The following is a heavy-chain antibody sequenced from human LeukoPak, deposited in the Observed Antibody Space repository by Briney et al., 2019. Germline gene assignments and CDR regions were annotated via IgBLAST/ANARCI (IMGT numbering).Heavy chain of an antibody. CDR2: ISGSSSYI. V-gene: IGHV3-21*01. Sequence: GGSLRLSCAASGFTFSSYSMNWVRQAPGKGLEWVSFISGSSSYIYYADSVKGRFTISRDNAKNSLYLQMNSLRAEDTAVYYCARDLEGGFDYWGQGTLVTVSS. J-gene: IGHJ4*02. CDR1: GFTFSSYS. D-gene: IGHD3-16*01. CDR3: ARDLEGGFDY.